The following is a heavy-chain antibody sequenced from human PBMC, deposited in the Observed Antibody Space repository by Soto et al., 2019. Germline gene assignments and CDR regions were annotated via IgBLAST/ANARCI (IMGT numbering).Heavy chain of an antibody. CDR3: ARLGYCSSTSCQESDYYYGMDV. CDR2: MNPNSGNT. D-gene: IGHD2-2*01. J-gene: IGHJ6*02. CDR1: GYTFTSYD. Sequence: QVQLVQSGAEVKKPGASVKVSCKASGYTFTSYDINWVRQATGQGLEWMGWMNPNSGNTGYAQKFQGRVTMTRNTSISTAYMELSSLRSEDTAVYYCARLGYCSSTSCQESDYYYGMDVWGQGTTVTVSS. V-gene: IGHV1-8*01.